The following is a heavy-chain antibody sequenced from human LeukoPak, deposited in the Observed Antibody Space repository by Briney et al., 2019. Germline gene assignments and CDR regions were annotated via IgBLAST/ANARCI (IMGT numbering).Heavy chain of an antibody. Sequence: EWVANIKQDGSQKYYVDSVKGRFTISRDSAKNSLYLQMNSLRVEDTAVYYCVRALGGGSYWGQGTLVIVSP. J-gene: IGHJ4*02. CDR2: IKQDGSQK. CDR3: VRALGGGSY. D-gene: IGHD5-24*01. V-gene: IGHV3-7*03.